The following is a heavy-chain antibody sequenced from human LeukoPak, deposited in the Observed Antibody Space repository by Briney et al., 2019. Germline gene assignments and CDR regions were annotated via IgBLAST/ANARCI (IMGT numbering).Heavy chain of an antibody. CDR3: ARDNGRIVLMVYALDY. D-gene: IGHD2-8*01. V-gene: IGHV3-30-3*01. CDR1: GFTFSSYA. Sequence: GGSLRLSCAASGFTFSSYAMHWVRQAPGKGLEWVAVISYDGSNKYYADSVKGRFTISRDNSKNTLYLQMNSLRAEDTAVYYCARDNGRIVLMVYALDYWGQGTLVTVSS. CDR2: ISYDGSNK. J-gene: IGHJ4*02.